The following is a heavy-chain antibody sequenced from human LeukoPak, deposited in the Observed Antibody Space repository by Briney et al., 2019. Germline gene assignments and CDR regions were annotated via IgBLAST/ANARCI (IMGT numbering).Heavy chain of an antibody. CDR1: GFTFSSYS. J-gene: IGHJ4*02. CDR2: ISSSSSTI. V-gene: IGHV3-48*01. D-gene: IGHD3-22*01. CDR3: ARGSTYYDSSGQVPFDY. Sequence: GGSLRLSCAASGFTFSSYSMNWVRQAPGKGLEWVSYISSSSSTIYYADSVKGRFTISRDNAKNSLYLQMNSLRAEDMAVYYCARGSTYYDSSGQVPFDYWGQGTLVTVSS.